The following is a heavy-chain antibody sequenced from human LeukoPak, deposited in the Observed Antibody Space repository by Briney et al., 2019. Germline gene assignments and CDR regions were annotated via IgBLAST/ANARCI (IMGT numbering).Heavy chain of an antibody. Sequence: SQTLSLTCTVSGGSISSGSYYWSWIRQPAGKGLEWIGRIYTSGSTNYNPSLKSRVTISVDTSKNQFSLKLSSVTASDTAVYYCARADYVWGSYRPEGNWFDPWGQGTLVTVSS. CDR2: IYTSGST. V-gene: IGHV4-61*02. CDR3: ARADYVWGSYRPEGNWFDP. J-gene: IGHJ5*02. D-gene: IGHD3-16*02. CDR1: GGSISSGSYY.